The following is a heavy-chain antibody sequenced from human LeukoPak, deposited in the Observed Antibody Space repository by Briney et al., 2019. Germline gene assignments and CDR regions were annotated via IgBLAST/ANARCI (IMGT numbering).Heavy chain of an antibody. V-gene: IGHV5-51*01. Sequence: GESLKISCKGSGYSFTSYWIGWVRQMPGKGLEWMGIIYPGDSDTRYSPSFQGQVTISADKSISTAYLQWSSLKASDTAMYYCAGQPFSGIYYYYGMDVWGQGTTVTVSS. D-gene: IGHD5-12*01. CDR2: IYPGDSDT. CDR1: GYSFTSYW. CDR3: AGQPFSGIYYYYGMDV. J-gene: IGHJ6*02.